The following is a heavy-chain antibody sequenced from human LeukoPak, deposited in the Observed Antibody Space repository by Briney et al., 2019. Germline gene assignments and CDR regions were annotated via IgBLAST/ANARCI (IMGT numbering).Heavy chain of an antibody. D-gene: IGHD3-10*01. CDR3: ARGWGARVRYGSGS. J-gene: IGHJ5*02. V-gene: IGHV1-18*01. Sequence: ASVKVSCKASGGTFSSYAISWVRQAPGQGLEWMGWISAYNGNTNYAQKLQGRVTMTTDTSTSTAYMELRSLRSDDTAVYYCARGWGARVRYGSGSWGQGTLVTASS. CDR2: ISAYNGNT. CDR1: GGTFSSYA.